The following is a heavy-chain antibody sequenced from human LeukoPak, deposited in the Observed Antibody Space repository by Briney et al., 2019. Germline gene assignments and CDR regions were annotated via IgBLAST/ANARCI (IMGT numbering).Heavy chain of an antibody. D-gene: IGHD3-3*01. CDR3: ARGAIRFLEWLSAAYYYYMDV. V-gene: IGHV1-2*02. J-gene: IGHJ6*03. CDR1: GYTFTGYY. Sequence: GASVKVSCTASGYTFTGYYMHWVRQAPGQGLEWMGWINPNSGGTNYAQKFQGRVTMTRDTSISTAYMELSRLRSDDTAVYYCARGAIRFLEWLSAAYYYYMDVWGKGTTVTVSS. CDR2: INPNSGGT.